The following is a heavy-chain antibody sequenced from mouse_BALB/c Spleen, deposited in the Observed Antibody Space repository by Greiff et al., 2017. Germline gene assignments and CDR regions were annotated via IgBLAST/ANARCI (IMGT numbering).Heavy chain of an antibody. CDR1: GYTFTSYV. V-gene: IGHV1-14*01. CDR3: ARREGGNYEGKCAMDY. CDR2: INPYNDGT. D-gene: IGHD2-1*01. J-gene: IGHJ4*01. Sequence: EVQLQQSGPELVKPGASVKMSCKASGYTFTSYVMHWVKQKPGQGLEWIGYINPYNDGTKYNEKFKGKATLTSDKSSSTAYMELSSLTSEDSAVYYCARREGGNYEGKCAMDYWGQGTSVTVSS.